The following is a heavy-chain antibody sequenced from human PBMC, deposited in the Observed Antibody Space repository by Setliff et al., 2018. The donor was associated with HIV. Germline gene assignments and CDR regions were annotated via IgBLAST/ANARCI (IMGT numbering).Heavy chain of an antibody. CDR1: GYTFNDYF. V-gene: IGHV1-2*02. D-gene: IGHD1-1*01. CDR3: ARQLSNSFDY. Sequence: ASVKVSCKSSGYTFNDYFMYWVRQAPGQGLEWMGWISPDNGNRRILRRFQGRVTMTRDTSINTAYMELSGLTSDDTAVYYCARQLSNSFDYWGQGTLVTAPQ. J-gene: IGHJ4*02. CDR2: ISPDNGNR.